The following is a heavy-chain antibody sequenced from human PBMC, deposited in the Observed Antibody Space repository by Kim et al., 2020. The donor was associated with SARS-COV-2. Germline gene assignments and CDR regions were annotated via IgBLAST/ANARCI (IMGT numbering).Heavy chain of an antibody. D-gene: IGHD3-10*01. CDR3: ARGVAVRGVIITDY. CDR1: GFTFSDHY. Sequence: GGSLRLSCAASGFTFSDHYMDWVRQAPGKGQEWVGRTRNKANSYTTEYAASVKGRFTISRDDSKNSLYLQMNSLKTEDTAVYYCARGVAVRGVIITDYWGQGTLVTVSS. J-gene: IGHJ4*02. V-gene: IGHV3-72*01. CDR2: TRNKANSYTT.